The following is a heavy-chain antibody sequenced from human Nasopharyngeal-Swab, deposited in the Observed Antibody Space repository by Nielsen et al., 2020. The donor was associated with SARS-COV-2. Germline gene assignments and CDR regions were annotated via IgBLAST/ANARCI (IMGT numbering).Heavy chain of an antibody. CDR1: GYSLMSQV. J-gene: IGHJ4*02. CDR3: VRDDGRSWLLDK. Sequence: ASVKVSCKASGYSLMSQVMHWVRQAPGQRLEWMGWITAANGNTEYSRKFHDRLTLSSDTSANTAYMDLSGLRSEDTAVYYCVRDDGRSWLLDKWGQGTLVTVSA. V-gene: IGHV1-3*01. D-gene: IGHD6-13*01. CDR2: ITAANGNT.